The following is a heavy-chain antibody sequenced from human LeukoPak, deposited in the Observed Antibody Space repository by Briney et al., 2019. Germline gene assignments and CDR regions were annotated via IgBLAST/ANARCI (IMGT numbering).Heavy chain of an antibody. CDR3: ARRRRIAAAGTDAFDI. V-gene: IGHV4-59*08. CDR1: GGSISSYY. CDR2: IYYSGST. D-gene: IGHD6-13*01. Sequence: SETLSLTCTVSGGSISSYYWSWIRQPPGKGLEWIGYIYYSGSTNYNPSLKSRVTISVDTSKTQFSPKLSSVTAADTAVYYCARRRRIAAAGTDAFDIWGQGTMVTVSS. J-gene: IGHJ3*02.